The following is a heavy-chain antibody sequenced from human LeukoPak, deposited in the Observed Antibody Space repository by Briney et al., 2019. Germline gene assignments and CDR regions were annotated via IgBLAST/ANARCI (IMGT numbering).Heavy chain of an antibody. CDR3: ARGNSFSSGWSPSYYYYGMDV. J-gene: IGHJ6*04. CDR1: GYTFTSYY. CDR2: INPSGGST. D-gene: IGHD6-19*01. V-gene: IGHV1-46*01. Sequence: ASVKVSCKASGYTFTSYYMHWVRQAPGQGLEWMGIINPSGGSTSYAQKFQGRVTMTRDTSTSTVYMELSSLRSEDTAVCYCARGNSFSSGWSPSYYYYGMDVWGKGTTVTVSS.